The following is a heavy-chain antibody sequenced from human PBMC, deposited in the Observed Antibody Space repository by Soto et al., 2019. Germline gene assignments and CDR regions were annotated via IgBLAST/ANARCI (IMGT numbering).Heavy chain of an antibody. CDR3: VRDLDGSGSYYTDY. CDR2: ISAYNGNT. V-gene: IGHV1-18*01. D-gene: IGHD3-10*01. CDR1: GYMFISYG. J-gene: IGHJ4*02. Sequence: ASVKVSCKASGYMFISYGINWVRQAPGQGLEWMGWISAYNGNTKYAQNLQGRVTMTTDTSTSTACMEMRSLRSDDTAVYYCVRDLDGSGSYYTDYWGPGTLVTVSS.